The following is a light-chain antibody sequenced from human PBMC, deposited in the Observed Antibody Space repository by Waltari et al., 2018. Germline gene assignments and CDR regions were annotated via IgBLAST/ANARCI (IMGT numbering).Light chain of an antibody. CDR1: QRVSSH. J-gene: IGKJ1*01. Sequence: EIVMTQSPATPSVSPGERATLSFRASQRVSSHLAWYQKKPSQAPKPPIYGASTSATGIPARFSGSGSGREFTLTISSLQSEDFAVYYCQQNNNWPPWTFGQGTKVDIK. CDR3: QQNNNWPPWT. V-gene: IGKV3-15*01. CDR2: GAS.